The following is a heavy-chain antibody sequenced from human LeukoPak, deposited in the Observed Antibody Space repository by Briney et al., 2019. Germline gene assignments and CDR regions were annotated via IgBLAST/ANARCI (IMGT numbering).Heavy chain of an antibody. CDR1: GFTFSSYS. CDR2: ISSSSSYI. D-gene: IGHD2-2*01. Sequence: GGSLRLSCAASGFTFSSYSMNWVRQAPGKGLEWVSSISSSSSYIYYADSVKGRFTISRDNAKNSLYLQMNSLRAEDTAVYYCARDEYCSSTSCYAYYYYGMDVWGQGTTVTVSS. V-gene: IGHV3-21*01. J-gene: IGHJ6*02. CDR3: ARDEYCSSTSCYAYYYYGMDV.